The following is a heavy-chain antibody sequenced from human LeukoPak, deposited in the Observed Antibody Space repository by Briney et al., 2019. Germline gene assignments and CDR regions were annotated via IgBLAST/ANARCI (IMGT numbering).Heavy chain of an antibody. CDR2: IYYSGST. Sequence: SETLSLTCTVSGGSISSYYWSWIRQPPGKGLEWIGYIYYSGSTNYNPSLKSRVTISVDTSKNQFSLKLSSVTAADTAVYYCARATVTSYYYYYYMDVWGKGTTVTISS. D-gene: IGHD4-11*01. CDR3: ARATVTSYYYYYYMDV. CDR1: GGSISSYY. J-gene: IGHJ6*03. V-gene: IGHV4-59*01.